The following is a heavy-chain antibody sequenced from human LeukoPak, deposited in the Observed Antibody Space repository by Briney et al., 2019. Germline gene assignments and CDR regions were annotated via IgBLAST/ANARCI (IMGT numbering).Heavy chain of an antibody. D-gene: IGHD1-14*01. CDR1: GFTFSSYS. CDR3: ARVRKGSNVDDY. V-gene: IGHV3-21*01. CDR2: ISSSSSYI. Sequence: GGSLRLSCAASGFTFSSYSMNWVRQAPGKGLEWVSSISSSSSYIYYADSVKGRFTISRDNAKNSLYLQMNSLRAEDTAVYYSARVRKGSNVDDYWGQGTLVTVSS. J-gene: IGHJ4*02.